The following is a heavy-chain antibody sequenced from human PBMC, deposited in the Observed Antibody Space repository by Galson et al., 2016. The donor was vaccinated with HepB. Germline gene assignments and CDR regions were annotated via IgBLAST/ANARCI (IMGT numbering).Heavy chain of an antibody. V-gene: IGHV4-39*01. Sequence: SETLSLTCTVSGGTISSSRYYWGWIRQPPGKGLEWIGSMYNTGSSYYNPSLKSRVTISADTSKNQFSLRLTSVTAADTAVYYCAVPLIEARGAFDIWGQGTMVTVSS. CDR3: AVPLIEARGAFDI. J-gene: IGHJ3*02. CDR2: MYNTGSS. D-gene: IGHD3-22*01. CDR1: GGTISSSRYY.